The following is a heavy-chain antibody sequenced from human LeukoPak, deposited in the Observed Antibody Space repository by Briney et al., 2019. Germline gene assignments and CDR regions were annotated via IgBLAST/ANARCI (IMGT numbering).Heavy chain of an antibody. D-gene: IGHD1-1*01. J-gene: IGHJ4*02. CDR3: ARDILEAYVGIDY. Sequence: GGSLRLSCAASGFTFDDYAMHWVRQAPGKGLVWVSRINSDGSSTSYADSVKGRFTISRDNAKNTLYLQMNSLRAEDTAVYYCARDILEAYVGIDYWGQGTLVTVSS. V-gene: IGHV3-74*01. CDR2: INSDGSST. CDR1: GFTFDDYA.